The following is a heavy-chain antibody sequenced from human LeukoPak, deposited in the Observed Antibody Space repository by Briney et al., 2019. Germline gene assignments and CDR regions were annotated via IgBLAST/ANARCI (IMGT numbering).Heavy chain of an antibody. CDR1: GFTFSSYG. D-gene: IGHD3-16*01. J-gene: IGHJ6*02. V-gene: IGHV3-30*18. Sequence: GGSLRLSCAASGFTFSSYGMHWVRQAPGKGLEWVAVISYDGSNKYYADSVKGRFAISRDNSKNTLCLQMNSLRAEDTAVYYCAKEGIRWGYYYYYGMDVWGQGTTVTVSS. CDR2: ISYDGSNK. CDR3: AKEGIRWGYYYYYGMDV.